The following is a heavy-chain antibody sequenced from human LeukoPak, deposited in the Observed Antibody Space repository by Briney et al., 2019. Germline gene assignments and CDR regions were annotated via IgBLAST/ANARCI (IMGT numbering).Heavy chain of an antibody. CDR2: IYNSGNN. Sequence: PSETLSLTCTVSGGSISSDYWQWIRQPPGKGLEWVGYIYNSGNNHYNSSLTSRVTISIDTSKNQFSLKLASVTAADTAVYYCATRGYWGQGTLVAVSS. J-gene: IGHJ4*02. CDR1: GGSISSDY. CDR3: ATRGY. V-gene: IGHV4-59*08. D-gene: IGHD3-10*01.